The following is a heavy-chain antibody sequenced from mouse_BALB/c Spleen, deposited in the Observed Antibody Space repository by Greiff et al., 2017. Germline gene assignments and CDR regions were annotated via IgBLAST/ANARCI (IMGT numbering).Heavy chain of an antibody. CDR1: GFAFSSYD. J-gene: IGHJ2*01. Sequence: EVKLVESGGGLVKPGGSLKLSCAASGFAFSSYDMSWVRQTPEKRLEWVAYISSGGGSTYYPDTVKGRFTISRDNAKNTLYLQMSSLKSEDTAMYYCARQDGNYYFDYWGQGTPLTVSA. V-gene: IGHV5-12-1*01. CDR2: ISSGGGST. CDR3: ARQDGNYYFDY. D-gene: IGHD2-1*01.